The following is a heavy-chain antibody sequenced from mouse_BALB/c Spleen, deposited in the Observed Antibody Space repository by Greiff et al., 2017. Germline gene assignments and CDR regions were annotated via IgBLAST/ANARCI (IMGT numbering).Heavy chain of an antibody. CDR1: GFTFSSFG. CDR3: AREGYYYGRGGFDY. V-gene: IGHV5-17*02. CDR2: ISSGSSTI. J-gene: IGHJ2*01. D-gene: IGHD1-1*01. Sequence: EVMLVESGGGLVQPGGSRKLSCAASGFTFSSFGMHWVRQAPEKGLEWVAYISSGSSTIYYADTVKGRFTISRDNPKNTLFLQMTSLRSEDTAMYYCAREGYYYGRGGFDYWGQGTTLTVSS.